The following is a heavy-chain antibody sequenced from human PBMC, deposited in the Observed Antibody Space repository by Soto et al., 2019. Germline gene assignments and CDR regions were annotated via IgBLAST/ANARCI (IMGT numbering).Heavy chain of an antibody. CDR2: IDRSGDIT. CDR3: PKASPAHEPTGLFFAS. Sequence: GGSLRLSCAASGFPFVNFAMSWVRQAPGKGLEWVSSIDRSGDITFYADSVKDRFSISRDNSRNTLFLLMNNLRADDSAMYYCPKASPAHEPTGLFFASWGQGTLVTVSS. CDR1: GFPFVNFA. V-gene: IGHV3-23*01. J-gene: IGHJ5*02. D-gene: IGHD2-8*02.